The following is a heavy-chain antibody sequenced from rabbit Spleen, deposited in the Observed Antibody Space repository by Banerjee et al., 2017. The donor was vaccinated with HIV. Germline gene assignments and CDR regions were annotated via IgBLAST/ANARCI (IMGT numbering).Heavy chain of an antibody. CDR2: IGGNSGST. V-gene: IGHV1S40*01. J-gene: IGHJ2*01. CDR1: GFSFSSGYY. D-gene: IGHD7-1*01. CDR3: ARVGYRGYGYPALDP. Sequence: QSLEESGGDLVKPGASLTLTCTASGFSFSSGYYMYWVRQAPGKGLEWIACIGGNSGSTYYASWAKGRFTISKTSSTTVTLRMTSLTAADRAAYFCARVGYRGYGYPALDPWGPGTLVTVS.